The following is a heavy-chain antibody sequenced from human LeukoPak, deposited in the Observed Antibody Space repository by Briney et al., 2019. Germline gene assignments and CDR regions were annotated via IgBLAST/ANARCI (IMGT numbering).Heavy chain of an antibody. CDR2: ISAYNGNT. D-gene: IGHD3-22*01. V-gene: IGHV1-18*01. CDR1: GYTFTSYG. J-gene: IGHJ4*02. CDR3: ARERGYYYDSSGYYYFDY. Sequence: GASVKVSCKASGYTFTSYGISWVRQAPGQGLEWMGWISAYNGNTNYAQKLQGRVTMTTDTSTSTAYMELRSLRSDDTAVYYCARERGYYYDSSGYYYFDYWGQGTLVTVSS.